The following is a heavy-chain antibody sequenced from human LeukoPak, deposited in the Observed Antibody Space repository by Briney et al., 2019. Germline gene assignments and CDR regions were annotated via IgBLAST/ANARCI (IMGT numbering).Heavy chain of an antibody. CDR1: GYTFTGYY. J-gene: IGHJ4*02. Sequence: ASVKLSCKASGYTFTGYYMHWGRQAPGQGLEWMGWINPNSGGTDYAQKFQGRVTLTRDTSISTAYMELGRLRSDDTAVYYCARSTYFDILTGYPAYYWGQGSLVTVSS. D-gene: IGHD3-9*01. V-gene: IGHV1-2*02. CDR2: INPNSGGT. CDR3: ARSTYFDILTGYPAYY.